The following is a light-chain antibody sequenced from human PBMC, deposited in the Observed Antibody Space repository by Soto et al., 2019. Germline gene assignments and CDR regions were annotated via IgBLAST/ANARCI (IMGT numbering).Light chain of an antibody. J-gene: IGKJ4*01. CDR3: QQYGSSPLT. CDR1: QSISSW. V-gene: IGKV1-5*01. CDR2: GAS. Sequence: DIQMTQSPSTLSASVGDRVTITCLASQSISSWLAWYQQKPGKAPKLLIYGASSRATGIPDRFSGSGSGTDFTLTISRLEPEDFAVYYCQQYGSSPLTFGGGTKVDIK.